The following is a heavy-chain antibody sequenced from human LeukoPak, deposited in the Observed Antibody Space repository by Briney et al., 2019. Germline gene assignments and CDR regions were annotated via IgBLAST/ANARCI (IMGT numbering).Heavy chain of an antibody. CDR3: AELGITMIGGV. J-gene: IGHJ6*04. D-gene: IGHD3-10*02. CDR2: INSDGSST. Sequence: GGSLRLSCAASGLIFRSYWMHWVRQAPGKGLVWVSTINSDGSSTTYADSVKGRFTISRDNAKNSLYLQMNSLRAEDTAVYYCAELGITMIGGVWGKGTTVTISS. V-gene: IGHV3-74*01. CDR1: GLIFRSYW.